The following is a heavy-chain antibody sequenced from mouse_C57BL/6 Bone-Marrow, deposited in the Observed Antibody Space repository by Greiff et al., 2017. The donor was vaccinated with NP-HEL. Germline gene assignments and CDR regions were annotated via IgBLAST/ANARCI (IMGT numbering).Heavy chain of an antibody. Sequence: VQLQESGPGLVQPSQSLSITCTVSGFSLTSYGVHWVRQSPGKGLEWLGVIWSGGSTDYNAAFISRLSISKDNSKSQVFFKMNSLQADDTAIYYCARGGTMVTTRGAMDYWGQGTSVTVSS. CDR2: IWSGGST. CDR1: GFSLTSYG. J-gene: IGHJ4*01. CDR3: ARGGTMVTTRGAMDY. V-gene: IGHV2-2*01. D-gene: IGHD2-2*01.